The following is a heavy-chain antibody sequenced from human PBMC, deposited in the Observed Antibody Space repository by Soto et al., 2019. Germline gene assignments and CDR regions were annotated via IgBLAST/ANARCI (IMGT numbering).Heavy chain of an antibody. CDR2: IDPRDSYT. J-gene: IGHJ5*02. CDR3: AREKSDLELFNWLDP. V-gene: IGHV5-10-1*01. CDR1: GYSFTTYW. D-gene: IGHD1-7*01. Sequence: XESLNISCEASGYSFTTYWISWVRQMPGKGLEWMGAIDPRDSYTNYSPSFQGHVTISVDKSISTAYLQWNSLKASDTAIYYCAREKSDLELFNWLDPWGQGTLVTVSS.